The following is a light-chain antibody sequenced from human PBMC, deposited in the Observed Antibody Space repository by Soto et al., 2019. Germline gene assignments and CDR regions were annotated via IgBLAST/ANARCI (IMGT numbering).Light chain of an antibody. CDR2: DVN. V-gene: IGLV2-14*01. CDR3: ASYTRTTTLV. Sequence: QSVLTQPASVSGSPGQSITISCTGTISDIGGYNFISWYQHHPGKAPKLVIYDVNNRPSGISYRFSGSKSGNTASPTISGLQAEDEADYYCASYTRTTTLVFGGGTKLTVL. CDR1: ISDIGGYNF. J-gene: IGLJ2*01.